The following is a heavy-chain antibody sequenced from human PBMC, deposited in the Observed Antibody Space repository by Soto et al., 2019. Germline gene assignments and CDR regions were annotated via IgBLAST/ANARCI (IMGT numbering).Heavy chain of an antibody. J-gene: IGHJ4*02. CDR2: ISGTGGST. Sequence: EVQLLESGGGLVRPGGSLRLSCAASGFTFTSYAKTWVRQAPGKGLEWVSGISGTGGSTYYADSVKGRFTISRDKSKNTLYLHVNSLRAEDTAVYYCARGSAYSDYDLEYWGQGTLVTVSS. V-gene: IGHV3-23*01. CDR3: ARGSAYSDYDLEY. CDR1: GFTFTSYA. D-gene: IGHD4-17*01.